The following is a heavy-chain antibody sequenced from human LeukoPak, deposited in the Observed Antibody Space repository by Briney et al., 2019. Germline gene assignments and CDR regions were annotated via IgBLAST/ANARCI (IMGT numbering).Heavy chain of an antibody. Sequence: GRPLRLSCGASGFSFSTFAMHGVRQTPDKGLEWVAVISSDGSKEIYADSVKGRFTISRDNSKNTLYLRMNNLTPEVTALYYCAKGLHTSSWYGNWFDPWGQGTLVTVSS. CDR2: ISSDGSKE. D-gene: IGHD2-15*01. CDR3: AKGLHTSSWYGNWFDP. CDR1: GFSFSTFA. V-gene: IGHV3-30*18. J-gene: IGHJ5*02.